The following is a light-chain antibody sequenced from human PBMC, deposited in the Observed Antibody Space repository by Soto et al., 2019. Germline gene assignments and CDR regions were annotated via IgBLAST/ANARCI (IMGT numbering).Light chain of an antibody. CDR3: QQHLGVHT. J-gene: IGKJ1*01. CDR1: QSVNSNF. V-gene: IGKV3-20*01. CDR2: GAS. Sequence: IVFTQSPCTLSLSPGERASLSCRASQSVNSNFLAWYQQKPGQAPRLLIYGASSRATGIPDTFSGSGSGTDFTLTISRLEPEDSAVYYCQQHLGVHTFGQGTKV.